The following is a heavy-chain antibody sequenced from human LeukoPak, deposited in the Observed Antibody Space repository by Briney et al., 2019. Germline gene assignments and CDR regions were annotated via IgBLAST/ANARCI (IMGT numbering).Heavy chain of an antibody. J-gene: IGHJ4*02. Sequence: GGSLRLSCAASGFTFSYYGMHWVRQAPGKGLEWVAFIRYDESKKFYGDSVKGRFTISRDNSKNTLYLQMNSLRTEDTAVYYCAKSHLPNAYSGTYYCDYWGQGTLVTVSS. D-gene: IGHD1-26*01. V-gene: IGHV3-30*02. CDR3: AKSHLPNAYSGTYYCDY. CDR2: IRYDESKK. CDR1: GFTFSYYG.